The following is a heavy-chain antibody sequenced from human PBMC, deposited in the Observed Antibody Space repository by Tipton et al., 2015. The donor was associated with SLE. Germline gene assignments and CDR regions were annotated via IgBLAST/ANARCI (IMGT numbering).Heavy chain of an antibody. CDR2: IYPSGST. D-gene: IGHD3-22*01. Sequence: TLSLTCTVSGGSISSNFWSWIRQPPGKGLEWIGYIYPSGSTNYNPSLKSRVTISVDTSKNQFSLKLSSVTAADTAVYYCARHYYDSSGYYFLFEYWGQGTLVTVSP. CDR3: ARHYYDSSGYYFLFEY. J-gene: IGHJ4*02. CDR1: GGSISSNF. V-gene: IGHV4-4*09.